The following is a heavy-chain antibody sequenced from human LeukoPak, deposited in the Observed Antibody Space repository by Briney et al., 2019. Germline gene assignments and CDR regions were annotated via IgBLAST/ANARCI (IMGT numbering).Heavy chain of an antibody. CDR3: ANGYHSGSYFAL. CDR1: GFTFSSFA. J-gene: IGHJ4*02. D-gene: IGHD3-10*01. Sequence: GGSLRLSCAASGFTFSSFAMSWVRQPPGKGLEWVSGISVSGGSPYHADSVRGRFTISRDNSKNTLSLQMNSLRGEDTAVYYCANGYHSGSYFALWGQGTLVTVSS. CDR2: ISVSGGSP. V-gene: IGHV3-23*01.